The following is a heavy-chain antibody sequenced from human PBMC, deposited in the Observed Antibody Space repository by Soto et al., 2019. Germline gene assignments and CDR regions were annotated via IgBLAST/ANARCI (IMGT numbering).Heavy chain of an antibody. D-gene: IGHD2-2*01. J-gene: IGHJ5*02. CDR2: IYICGST. Sequence: LGTLSLTSSVSGGSISSYYRSWMRQPAGKGLEWIGRIYICGSTSYNPSRKSRVTMPVDTSKNQFSLKLSSVTAADTAVYYCPRDGLIVVVPAAIDEDNWFDPWGQGTVVTVSS. V-gene: IGHV4-4*07. CDR3: PRDGLIVVVPAAIDEDNWFDP. CDR1: GGSISSYY.